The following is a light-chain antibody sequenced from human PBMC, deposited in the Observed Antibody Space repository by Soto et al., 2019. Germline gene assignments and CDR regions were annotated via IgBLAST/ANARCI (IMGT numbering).Light chain of an antibody. CDR2: EVS. CDR1: NSDVGGCNY. J-gene: IGLJ1*01. CDR3: SSYTSISTLYV. Sequence: QSALTQPAPVSGSPGQSITISCTGTNSDVGGCNYVSWYQRHPGKAPELMIYEVSHRPSGVSNRFSGSKSDNTASLTISGLQAEDEADYYCSSYTSISTLYVFGTGTKVTVL. V-gene: IGLV2-14*01.